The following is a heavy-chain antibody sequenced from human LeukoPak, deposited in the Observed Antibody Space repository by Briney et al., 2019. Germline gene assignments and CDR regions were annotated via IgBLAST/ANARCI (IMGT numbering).Heavy chain of an antibody. D-gene: IGHD2-2*01. CDR1: GGSFSGYY. J-gene: IGHJ4*02. CDR2: INHSGST. CDR3: ARSRREVPAAATFDY. Sequence: SETLPLTCAVYGGSFSGYYWSWIRQPPGKGLEWIGEINHSGSTNYNPSLKSRVTISVDTSKNQFSLKLSSVTAADTAVYYCARSRREVPAAATFDYWGQGTLVTVSS. V-gene: IGHV4-34*01.